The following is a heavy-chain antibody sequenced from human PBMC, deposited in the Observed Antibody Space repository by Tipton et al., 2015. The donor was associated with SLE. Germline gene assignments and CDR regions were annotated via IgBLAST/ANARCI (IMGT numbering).Heavy chain of an antibody. J-gene: IGHJ4*02. V-gene: IGHV1-18*01. CDR3: ASLGAARGY. CDR1: GYTFTKYG. CDR2: ISPYNGNT. Sequence: QLVQSGAEVKKPGASVRVSCKTSGYTFTKYGITWVRQAPGQGLEWMGWISPYNGNTNIAQKFQGRVTMTTDESTSTASMDLTSLRSDDTALYYCASLGAARGYWGQGTLVTVSS. D-gene: IGHD3-16*01.